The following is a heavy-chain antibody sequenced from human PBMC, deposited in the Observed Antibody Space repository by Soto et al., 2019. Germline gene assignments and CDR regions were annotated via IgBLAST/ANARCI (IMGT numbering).Heavy chain of an antibody. V-gene: IGHV4-30-2*01. CDR1: GGSISSGCYS. CDR3: ARGSVAGGAVAGVDY. Sequence: QLQLQESGSGLVKPSQTLSLTCAVSGGSISSGCYSWSWIRQPPGKGLEWIGYIYHSGSTYYNPSLKSRVTISVDRSKNQFSLKLSSVTAADTAVYYCARGSVAGGAVAGVDYWGQGTLVTVSS. D-gene: IGHD6-19*01. J-gene: IGHJ4*02. CDR2: IYHSGST.